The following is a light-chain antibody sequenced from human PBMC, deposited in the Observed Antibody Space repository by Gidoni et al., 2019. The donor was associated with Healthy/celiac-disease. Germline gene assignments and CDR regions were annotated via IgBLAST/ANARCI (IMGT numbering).Light chain of an antibody. CDR2: WAS. Sequence: DIVMTPSPDSLAVSRGERATINCKSSQSVLYSSNNKNYLAWYQQKPGQPPKLLIYWASTRESGVPDRFSGSGSGTDFTLTISSLQAEDVAVYYCQQYYSTPPTFXXXTKLEIK. CDR1: QSVLYSSNNKNY. CDR3: QQYYSTPPT. V-gene: IGKV4-1*01. J-gene: IGKJ2*01.